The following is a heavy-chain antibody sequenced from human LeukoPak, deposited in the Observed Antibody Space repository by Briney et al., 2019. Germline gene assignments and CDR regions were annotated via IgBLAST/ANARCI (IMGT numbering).Heavy chain of an antibody. CDR2: TLTSGSA. CDR3: ARGRWKTGMDSPYYFDF. J-gene: IGHJ4*02. CDR1: GASIGNYY. D-gene: IGHD2-2*03. V-gene: IGHV4-4*07. Sequence: SETLSLTCTVSGASIGNYYWSWIRQPAGKGLEWIGRTLTSGSANYNPSLKSRVTMSVDTSKNQFSLKLTSVTAADTAVYYCARGRWKTGMDSPYYFDFWGQGTLVTVSS.